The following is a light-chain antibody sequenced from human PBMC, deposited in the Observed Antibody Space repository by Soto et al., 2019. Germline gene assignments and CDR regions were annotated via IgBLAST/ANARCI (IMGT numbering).Light chain of an antibody. CDR2: GAS. V-gene: IGKV3-15*01. Sequence: EIVMTQSPATLAVSPGERATLSCRASQSVSGNLAWYQQKPGQAPRLLIYGASTRATGIPARFSGSGSGTEFTLTISSLQSEDFAVYYWQQYNNWPPITCGQGTRMEIK. CDR1: QSVSGN. CDR3: QQYNNWPPIT. J-gene: IGKJ5*01.